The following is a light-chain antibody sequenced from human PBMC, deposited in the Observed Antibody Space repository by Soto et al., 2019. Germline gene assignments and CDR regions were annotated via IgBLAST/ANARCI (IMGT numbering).Light chain of an antibody. CDR3: QNYNGAPWT. J-gene: IGKJ1*01. Sequence: DIQMLPSPSSLFTSVGDRVTITCRASQGISNYLVWYQQIPWKVPKLLIYAATPLQSGVPSRFSGSGSGTDFTLTISGLQPEDVATYYCQNYNGAPWTCGQGTKVDIK. CDR2: AAT. CDR1: QGISNY. V-gene: IGKV1-27*01.